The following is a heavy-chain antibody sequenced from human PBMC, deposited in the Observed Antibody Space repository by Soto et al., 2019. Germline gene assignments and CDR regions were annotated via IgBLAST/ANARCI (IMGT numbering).Heavy chain of an antibody. D-gene: IGHD3-3*01. J-gene: IGHJ5*02. CDR2: IYYSRST. Sequence: SETLSLTCTVSGGSTSSGGYYWSWIRQHPGKGLEWTGYIYYSRSTYYNPSLKSRVTISVDTSKNQFSLNLSSVTAADTVVYYCARGRAGFGWSGRRDIWFDPWGQGTLVAVSS. CDR1: GGSTSSGGYY. CDR3: ARGRAGFGWSGRRDIWFDP. V-gene: IGHV4-31*03.